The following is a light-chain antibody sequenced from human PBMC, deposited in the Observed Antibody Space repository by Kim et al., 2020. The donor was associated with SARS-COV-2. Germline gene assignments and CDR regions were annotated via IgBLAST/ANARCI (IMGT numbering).Light chain of an antibody. CDR3: QKYNSLYS. Sequence: DIQMTQSPSTLSASVGDRVTITCRASQSISSWLAWYQQKPGKAPKVLIYKASSLESGVPSRFSGSGSGTEFTLTISSLQPDDFATYYCQKYNSLYSFGQGTKLEIK. CDR2: KAS. J-gene: IGKJ2*03. V-gene: IGKV1-5*03. CDR1: QSISSW.